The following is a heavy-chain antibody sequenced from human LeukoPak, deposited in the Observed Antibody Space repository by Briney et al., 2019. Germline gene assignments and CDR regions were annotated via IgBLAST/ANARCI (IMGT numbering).Heavy chain of an antibody. Sequence: GGSLRLSCAASGFTFSNACMSWVRQAPGKGLEWVGRIKSKTDGGTTDYAAPVKGRFTIPRDDSKNTRYLQMNSLKTEDTAVYYCTEGYCTNGVCSSLDYWGQGTLVTVSS. CDR3: TEGYCTNGVCSSLDY. J-gene: IGHJ4*02. D-gene: IGHD2-8*01. V-gene: IGHV3-15*01. CDR1: GFTFSNAC. CDR2: IKSKTDGGTT.